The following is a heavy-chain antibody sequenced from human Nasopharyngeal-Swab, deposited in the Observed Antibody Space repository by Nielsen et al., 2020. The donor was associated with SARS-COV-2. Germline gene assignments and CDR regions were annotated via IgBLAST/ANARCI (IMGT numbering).Heavy chain of an antibody. D-gene: IGHD6-13*01. CDR3: TREYDDSWYAEIFDY. J-gene: IGHJ4*02. CDR2: IRSKANGGTT. V-gene: IGHV3-49*03. Sequence: GGSLRLSCTAPGFTFGDYAMSWFRQAPGKGWGGVGFIRSKANGGTTEYAASVKGRFTISRDDSKSIAYLQLNSLKTEDTAVYYCTREYDDSWYAEIFDYWGQGTLVTVSS. CDR1: GFTFGDYA.